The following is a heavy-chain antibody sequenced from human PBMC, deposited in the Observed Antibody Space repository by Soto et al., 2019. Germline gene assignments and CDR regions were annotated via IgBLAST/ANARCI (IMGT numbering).Heavy chain of an antibody. CDR1: GGSLSDYQ. V-gene: IGHV4-59*01. CDR2: IYYSGRT. J-gene: IGHJ4*02. Sequence: QVQLQESGPGLVKPSETLSLTCSVSGGSLSDYQWGWIRQPPGKGLEWIGYIYYSGRTNYNPSLKSRVTISLDTSTKQFSLRLRSVTAADTAVYYCARMGGLGEISPLFDYGGQGTLVTVSS. D-gene: IGHD3-16*01. CDR3: ARMGGLGEISPLFDY.